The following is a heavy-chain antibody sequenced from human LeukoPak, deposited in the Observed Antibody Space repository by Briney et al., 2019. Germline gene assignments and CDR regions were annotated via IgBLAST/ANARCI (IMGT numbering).Heavy chain of an antibody. Sequence: GGSLRLSCAASGFXVSNHWIHWVRQAPGKGLVWVSRINTDGSSTRYADSVKGRFTISRDSAKSTLYLQMNSLRAEDTAVYYCATDTNQGRNGLDVWGQGTTVTVSS. CDR2: INTDGSST. D-gene: IGHD1-14*01. V-gene: IGHV3-74*01. CDR3: ATDTNQGRNGLDV. J-gene: IGHJ6*02. CDR1: GFXVSNHW.